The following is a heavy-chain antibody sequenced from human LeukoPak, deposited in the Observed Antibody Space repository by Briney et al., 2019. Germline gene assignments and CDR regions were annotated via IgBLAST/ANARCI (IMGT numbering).Heavy chain of an antibody. CDR1: GYTFTSYG. D-gene: IGHD1-1*01. CDR3: ARDRLSPGGACLDY. J-gene: IGHJ4*02. V-gene: IGHV1-18*01. Sequence: ASVKVSCKASGYTFTSYGISWVRQAPGQGLEWMGWISAYNGNTNYAQKLQGRVTMTTDASTSTAYMELRSLRSDDTAVYYCARDRLSPGGACLDYWGQGTLVTVSS. CDR2: ISAYNGNT.